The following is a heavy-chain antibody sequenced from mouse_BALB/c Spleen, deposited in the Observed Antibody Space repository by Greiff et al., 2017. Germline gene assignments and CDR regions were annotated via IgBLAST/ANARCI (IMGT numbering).Heavy chain of an antibody. CDR2: ISDGGSYT. V-gene: IGHV5-4*02. Sequence: EVQVVESGGGLVKPGGSLKLSCAASGFTFSDYYMYWVRQTPEKRLEWVATISDGGSYTYYPDSVKGRFTISRDNAKNNLYLQMSSLKTKDTAVYYCATAYYYGRSCDFDDWGEGTTVTVSS. CDR3: ATAYYYGRSCDFDD. D-gene: IGHD1-1*01. J-gene: IGHJ1*01. CDR1: GFTFSDYY.